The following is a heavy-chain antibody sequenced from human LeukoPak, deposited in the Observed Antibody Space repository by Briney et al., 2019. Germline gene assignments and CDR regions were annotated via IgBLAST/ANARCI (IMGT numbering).Heavy chain of an antibody. CDR1: GFTFSSDS. V-gene: IGHV3-48*01. D-gene: IGHD2-8*01. CDR2: ISSSGSSI. J-gene: IGHJ4*02. Sequence: GGSLRLSCAASGFTFSSDSMNWVRQAPGKGLKWISYISSSGSSIFYADSVRGRFTVSRDNAKNSLYLQMNSLRAEDTAVYYCVRSGVVMVYAIYFDSWGQGTLVTVAS. CDR3: VRSGVVMVYAIYFDS.